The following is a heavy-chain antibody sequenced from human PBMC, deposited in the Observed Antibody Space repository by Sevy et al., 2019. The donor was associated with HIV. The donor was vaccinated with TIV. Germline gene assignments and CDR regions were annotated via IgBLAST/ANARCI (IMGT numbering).Heavy chain of an antibody. D-gene: IGHD3-10*01. CDR3: ARDQAGPSDDYYSYYGMDL. Sequence: GGSLRLSCAASGFILRNYVMHWVRQAPGKGLEWVAAVSFDGSDKFYADSVKGRFTISRDNSKNRLYLQTNSLRAEDTAVYYCARDQAGPSDDYYSYYGMDLWGQGTTVTVSS. J-gene: IGHJ6*02. CDR2: VSFDGSDK. CDR1: GFILRNYV. V-gene: IGHV3-30-3*01.